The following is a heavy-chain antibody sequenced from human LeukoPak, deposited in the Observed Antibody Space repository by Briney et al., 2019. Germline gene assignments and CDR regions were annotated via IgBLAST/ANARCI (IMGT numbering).Heavy chain of an antibody. J-gene: IGHJ3*02. CDR1: GGSISTSSYY. CDR3: AKSNGYGLVDI. V-gene: IGHV4-39*07. Sequence: NTSETLSLTCTVSGGSISTSSYYWGWVRQPPGKGLEWIGNIFYSGSTYYSPSLKSRVTISLDSSRNQFSLKLNSVTAADTAVYYCAKSNGYGLVDIWGKGTMVTVSS. CDR2: IFYSGST. D-gene: IGHD3-10*01.